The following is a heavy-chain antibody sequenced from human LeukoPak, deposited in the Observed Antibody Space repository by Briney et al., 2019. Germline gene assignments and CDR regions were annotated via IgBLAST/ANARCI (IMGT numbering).Heavy chain of an antibody. CDR1: GFTFSSYA. Sequence: PGGSLRLSCAASGFTFSSYAMHWVRQAPGKGLEWVSFIYSGVGPHYSDSVKGRFTISRDDSKNPLYLQMNSLRAEDTAVYYCARRAGAYSHPYDYWGQGTLVTVSS. CDR3: ARRAGAYSHPYDY. CDR2: IYSGVGP. D-gene: IGHD4/OR15-4a*01. V-gene: IGHV3-53*01. J-gene: IGHJ4*02.